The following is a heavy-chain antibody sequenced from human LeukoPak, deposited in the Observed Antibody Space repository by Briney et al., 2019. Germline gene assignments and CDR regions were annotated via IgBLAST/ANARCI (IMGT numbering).Heavy chain of an antibody. J-gene: IGHJ4*02. CDR3: ARGTRGTVPTTFDY. CDR1: GGSISSGGYS. CDR2: IYHSGST. V-gene: IGHV4-30-2*01. Sequence: SETLSLTCAVSGGSISSGGYSWSWIRQPPGQGLEWIGYIYHSGSTYYNPSLKSRVTISVDRSKNQFSLKLSSVTAADTAVYYCARGTRGTVPTTFDYWGQGTLVTVSS. D-gene: IGHD1/OR15-1a*01.